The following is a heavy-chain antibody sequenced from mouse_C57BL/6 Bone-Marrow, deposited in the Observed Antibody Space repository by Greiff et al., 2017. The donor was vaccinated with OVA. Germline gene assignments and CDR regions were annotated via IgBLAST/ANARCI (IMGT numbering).Heavy chain of an antibody. CDR3: ARRGIITTVVATGAMDY. J-gene: IGHJ4*01. D-gene: IGHD1-1*01. CDR2: ISSGGSYT. Sequence: EVKLMESGVDLVKPGGSLKLSCAASGFTFSSYGMSWVRQTPDKRLEWVATISSGGSYTYYPDSVKGRFTISRDNAKNTLYLQMSSLKSEDTAMYYCARRGIITTVVATGAMDYWGQGTSVTVSS. CDR1: GFTFSSYG. V-gene: IGHV5-6*02.